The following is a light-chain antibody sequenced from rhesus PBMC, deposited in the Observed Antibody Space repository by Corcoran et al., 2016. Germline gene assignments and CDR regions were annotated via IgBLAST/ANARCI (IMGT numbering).Light chain of an antibody. CDR1: QSVSSR. CDR3: QQDCSWPLT. Sequence: EIVMTQSPATLSLSPGERATLSCRARQSVSSRLAWSQQKPWQAPRPLIYDASRRATGIPDRYSGSGSGKEFTLTISSLEPEDVGVYYCQQDCSWPLTFGGGTKVEIK. CDR2: DAS. J-gene: IGKJ4*01. V-gene: IGKV3-17*03.